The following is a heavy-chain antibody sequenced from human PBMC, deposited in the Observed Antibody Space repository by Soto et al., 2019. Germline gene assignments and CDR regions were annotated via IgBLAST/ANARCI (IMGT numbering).Heavy chain of an antibody. Sequence: EVQLVESGGGSVQPGGSLRLSCAASGFTFSTFSMNWVRQAPGRGLEWISYISGGGRPISYADSVKGRFTISRDNAKNSLYLQMDSLTDEDTAVYYCAIDLGWAFDSWGQGTLVTVPP. CDR2: ISGGGRPI. CDR3: AIDLGWAFDS. J-gene: IGHJ4*02. D-gene: IGHD6-19*01. CDR1: GFTFSTFS. V-gene: IGHV3-48*02.